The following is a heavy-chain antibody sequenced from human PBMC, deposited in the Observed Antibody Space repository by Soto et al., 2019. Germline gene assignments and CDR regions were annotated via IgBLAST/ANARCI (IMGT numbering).Heavy chain of an antibody. CDR3: AREPGPGNYYYGMDV. D-gene: IGHD1-1*01. CDR2: IWDDGSNK. CDR1: GFTFSSYG. J-gene: IGHJ6*02. Sequence: QVQLVESGGGVVQPGRSLRLSCAASGFTFSSYGMHWVRQAPGKGLEWVAVIWDDGSNKYYADSVKGRFTSSRDNSKTTLYLQMNSLRAEDTAVYYCAREPGPGNYYYGMDVWGQGTTVTVSS. V-gene: IGHV3-33*01.